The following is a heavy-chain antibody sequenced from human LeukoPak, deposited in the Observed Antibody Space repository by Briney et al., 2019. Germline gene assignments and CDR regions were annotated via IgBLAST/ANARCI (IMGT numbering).Heavy chain of an antibody. V-gene: IGHV4-31*03. CDR3: ARTARGVAFDP. D-gene: IGHD3-10*01. Sequence: SETLSLTCTVSGGSISSGGYYWSWIRQHPGKGLEWIGHIYYSGSTYYNPSLKSRVTISVDTSKNQFSLKLSSVTAADTAVYYCARTARGVAFDPWGQGTLVTVSS. CDR1: GGSISSGGYY. CDR2: IYYSGST. J-gene: IGHJ5*02.